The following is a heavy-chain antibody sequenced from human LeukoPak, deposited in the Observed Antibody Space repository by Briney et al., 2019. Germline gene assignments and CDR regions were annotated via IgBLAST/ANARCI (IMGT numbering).Heavy chain of an antibody. CDR2: ISYDGSNK. D-gene: IGHD5-18*01. CDR3: ARDRAEYSYRYNWFDP. CDR1: GFTFSSYA. V-gene: IGHV3-30*04. J-gene: IGHJ5*02. Sequence: PGRSLRLSCAASGFTFSSYAMHWVRQAPGKGLEWVAVISYDGSNKYYADSVKGRFTISRDNSKNTLYPQMNSLRAEDTAVYYCARDRAEYSYRYNWFDPWGQGTLVTVSS.